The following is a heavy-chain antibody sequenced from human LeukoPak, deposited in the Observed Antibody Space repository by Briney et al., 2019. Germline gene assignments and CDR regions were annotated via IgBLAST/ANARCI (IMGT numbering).Heavy chain of an antibody. D-gene: IGHD2-15*01. Sequence: GESLQISSKGSGYSFPTYWIGWVRPMPGEGREWMGIIYPGDSDTRYSPSFQGQVTISADKSISTAYLQWSSLKASDTAMYYCARARYCSGGSCYAEYWGQGTLVTVSS. CDR1: GYSFPTYW. V-gene: IGHV5-51*01. J-gene: IGHJ4*02. CDR3: ARARYCSGGSCYAEY. CDR2: IYPGDSDT.